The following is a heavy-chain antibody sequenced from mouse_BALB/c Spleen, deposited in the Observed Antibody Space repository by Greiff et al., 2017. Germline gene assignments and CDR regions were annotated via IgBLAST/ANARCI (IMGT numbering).Heavy chain of an antibody. D-gene: IGHD4-1*01. J-gene: IGHJ1*01. Sequence: EVQGVESGAELVRPGALVKLSCKASGFNIKDYYMHWVKQRPEQGLEWIGWIDPENGNTIYDPKFQGKASITADTSSNTAYLQLSSLTSEDTAVYYCARGLTGMDFDVWGAGTTVTVSS. CDR3: ARGLTGMDFDV. V-gene: IGHV14-1*02. CDR2: IDPENGNT. CDR1: GFNIKDYY.